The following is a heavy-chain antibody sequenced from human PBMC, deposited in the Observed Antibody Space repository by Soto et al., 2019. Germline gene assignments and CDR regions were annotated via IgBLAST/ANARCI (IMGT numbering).Heavy chain of an antibody. CDR3: AKVKTWTYLDY. CDR1: GFTFSSYA. CDR2: ISGSGDTT. J-gene: IGHJ4*02. Sequence: GGSLRLSCAASGFTFSSYAMTWVRQAPGRGLEWVSAISGSGDTTYYADSVKGRFTISRDNSKNTLSLQMNSLRADDTAVYYCAKVKTWTYLDYWGQGTLVTGSS. D-gene: IGHD5-12*01. V-gene: IGHV3-23*01.